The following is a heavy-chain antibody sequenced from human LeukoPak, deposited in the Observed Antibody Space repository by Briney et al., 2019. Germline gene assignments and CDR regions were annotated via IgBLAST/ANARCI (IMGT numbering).Heavy chain of an antibody. CDR2: ISSSSSHI. CDR1: GFTFSSYS. V-gene: IGHV3-21*01. D-gene: IGHD3-3*01. CDR3: AVSYDFWSGYTH. J-gene: IGHJ4*02. Sequence: GGSLRLSCAASGFTFSSYSMNRVRQAPGKGLEWVSSISSSSSHIYYADSVKGRFTISRDNAKNSLYLQMNSLRAEDTAVYYCAVSYDFWSGYTHWGQGTLVTVSS.